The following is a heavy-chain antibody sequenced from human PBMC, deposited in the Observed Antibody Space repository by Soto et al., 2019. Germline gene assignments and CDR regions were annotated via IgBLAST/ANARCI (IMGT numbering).Heavy chain of an antibody. V-gene: IGHV3-30*18. CDR1: GFTFSSYG. D-gene: IGHD2-2*01. CDR2: ISYDGSNK. CDR3: AKWGGAGDCSSTSCHDY. J-gene: IGHJ4*02. Sequence: QVQLVESGGCVVQPGRSLRLSCAASGFTFSSYGMHWVRQAPGKGLEWVAVISYDGSNKYYADSVKGRFTISRDNSKNTLYLQMNSLRAEDTAVYYCAKWGGAGDCSSTSCHDYRGQGTLVTVSS.